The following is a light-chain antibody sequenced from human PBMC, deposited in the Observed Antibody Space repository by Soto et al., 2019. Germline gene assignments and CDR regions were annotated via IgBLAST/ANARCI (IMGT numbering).Light chain of an antibody. V-gene: IGLV2-14*01. Sequence: QSALTQPASVSGSPGQSITISCTGTSSDVGRYNYVSWYQQHPGKAPKLIIYDVSYRPSGVSDRFSGSKSGNTASLTISGLQAEDEADYYCSSYTVSSTSFGGGTKLTVL. J-gene: IGLJ3*02. CDR3: SSYTVSSTS. CDR2: DVS. CDR1: SSDVGRYNY.